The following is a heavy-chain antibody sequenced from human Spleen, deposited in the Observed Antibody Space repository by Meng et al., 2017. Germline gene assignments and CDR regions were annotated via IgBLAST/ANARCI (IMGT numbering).Heavy chain of an antibody. D-gene: IGHD3-10*01. Sequence: QVQLQQWGEGLLKPSETLALPCAVYCGSFSGYYWSWIRQPPGKGLEWIGEINHSGSTNYNPSLKSRVTISVDTSQNNLSLKLSSVTATDTAVYYCARRRGGSGRDCWGQGTLVTVSS. CDR1: CGSFSGYY. V-gene: IGHV4-34*01. CDR2: INHSGST. CDR3: ARRRGGSGRDC. J-gene: IGHJ4*02.